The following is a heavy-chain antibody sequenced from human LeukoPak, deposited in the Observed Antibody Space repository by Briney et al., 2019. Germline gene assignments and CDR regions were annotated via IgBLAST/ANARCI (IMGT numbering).Heavy chain of an antibody. CDR1: GGSISSYY. J-gene: IGHJ4*02. Sequence: SETLSLTCTVSGGSISSYYWSWIRQPPGKGLEWIGYIYYSGSTNYNPSLKSRVTISVDTSKNQISLKLSSVTAADTAVYYCARGVSGSYPDDFDYWGQGTLVTVSS. D-gene: IGHD3-10*01. CDR3: ARGVSGSYPDDFDY. V-gene: IGHV4-59*01. CDR2: IYYSGST.